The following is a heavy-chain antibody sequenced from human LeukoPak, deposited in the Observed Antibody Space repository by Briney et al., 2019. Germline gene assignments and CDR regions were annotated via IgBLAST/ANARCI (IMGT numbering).Heavy chain of an antibody. J-gene: IGHJ4*02. D-gene: IGHD3-22*01. CDR3: AREYYDSSGYFDY. CDR2: IYTSGST. CDR1: GGSISSGSNY. V-gene: IGHV4-61*02. Sequence: SQTLSLTCTVSGGSISSGSNYWSWIRQPAGKGLEWIGRIYTSGSTNYTPSLKSRVTISVDTSKNQFSLKLSSVTAADTAVYYCAREYYDSSGYFDYWGQGTLVTVSS.